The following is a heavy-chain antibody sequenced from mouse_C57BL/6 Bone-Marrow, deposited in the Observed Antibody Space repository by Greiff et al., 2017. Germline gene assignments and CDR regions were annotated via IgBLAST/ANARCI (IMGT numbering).Heavy chain of an antibody. J-gene: IGHJ3*01. CDR3: ARVVVIIID. V-gene: IGHV1-50*01. D-gene: IGHD1-1*02. CDR1: GYTFTSYW. CDR2: IDPSDSYT. Sequence: QVQLQQPGAELVKPGASVKLSCKASGYTFTSYWMQWVKQRPGQGLERIGEIDPSDSYTNYNQKFKGKATLTVDTSSSTAYMQLSSLTSEDSAVYYCARVVVIIIDWGEESLFTVS.